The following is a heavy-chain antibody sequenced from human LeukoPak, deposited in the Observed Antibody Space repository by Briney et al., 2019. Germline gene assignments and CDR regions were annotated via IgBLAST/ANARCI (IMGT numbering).Heavy chain of an antibody. V-gene: IGHV3-30-3*01. CDR2: ISYDGSNK. J-gene: IGHJ4*02. CDR1: GFTFSSYA. Sequence: GRSLRLSCAASGFTFSSYAMHWVRQAPGKGLEWVAVISYDGSNKYYADSVKGRFTISRDNSKNTLYLQMNSLRAEDTAVYYCARAPTYYYDSSGYYFGYFDYWGQGTLVTFSS. CDR3: ARAPTYYYDSSGYYFGYFDY. D-gene: IGHD3-22*01.